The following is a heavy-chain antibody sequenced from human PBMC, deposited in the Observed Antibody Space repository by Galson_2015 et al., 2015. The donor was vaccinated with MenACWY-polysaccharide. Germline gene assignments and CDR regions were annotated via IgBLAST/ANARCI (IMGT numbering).Heavy chain of an antibody. Sequence: SLRLSCAASGFTFSSYAIHWVRQAPGKGLEWVAVISYDGSNIYYADSVKGRFTISRDNSKNTLYLQMNSLRAEDTAIYYYARSYCSRASCYGMDVWGQGTTVTVSS. D-gene: IGHD2-2*01. CDR1: GFTFSSYA. J-gene: IGHJ6*02. CDR3: ARSYCSRASCYGMDV. V-gene: IGHV3-30-3*01. CDR2: ISYDGSNI.